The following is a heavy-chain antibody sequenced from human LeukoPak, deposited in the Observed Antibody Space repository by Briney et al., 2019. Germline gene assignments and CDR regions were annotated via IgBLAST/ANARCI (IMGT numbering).Heavy chain of an antibody. J-gene: IGHJ4*02. CDR2: IYPDDSDT. CDR3: ARQGYSYGSLPFDY. D-gene: IGHD5-18*01. CDR1: GYSFTSYW. Sequence: KAGAPLQISSKCSGYSFTSYWIWWVLQLPAKDLEWMGIIYPDDSDTRYSPSFQGQVTISADKSISTAYLQWSSLKASDTAMYYCARQGYSYGSLPFDYWGQGTLVTVSS. V-gene: IGHV5-51*01.